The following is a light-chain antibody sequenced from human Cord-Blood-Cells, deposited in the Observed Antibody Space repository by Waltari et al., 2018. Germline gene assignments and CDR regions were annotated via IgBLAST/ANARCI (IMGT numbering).Light chain of an antibody. CDR2: GAS. CDR1: QSVSSSY. V-gene: IGKV3-20*01. Sequence: EIVLTQSPGTLSLSPGERATLSCRASQSVSSSYLAWYQQKPGQAPRLLIYGASSRATGIPDRFSGSGSGTDFTLTMSRLEPEDVAVYYCQQDGSSPRTFGQGTKVEIK. CDR3: QQDGSSPRT. J-gene: IGKJ1*01.